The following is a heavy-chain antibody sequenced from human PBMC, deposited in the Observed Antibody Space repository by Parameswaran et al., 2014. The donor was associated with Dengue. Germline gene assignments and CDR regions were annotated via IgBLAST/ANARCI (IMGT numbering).Heavy chain of an antibody. CDR1: WVLQWLL. D-gene: IGHD3-22*01. CDR3: ARGPRGSSGYYRYYYYGMDV. Sequence: ASETLSLTCAVLWWVLQWLLLELDPPAPREGLEWIGEINHSGSTNYNPSLKSRVTISVDTSKNQFSLKLSSVTAADTAVYYCARGPRGSSGYYRYYYYGMDVWGQGTTVTVSS. V-gene: IGHV4-34*01. J-gene: IGHJ6*02. CDR2: INHSGST.